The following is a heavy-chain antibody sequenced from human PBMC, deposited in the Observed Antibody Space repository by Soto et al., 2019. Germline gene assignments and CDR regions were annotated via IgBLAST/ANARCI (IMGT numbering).Heavy chain of an antibody. D-gene: IGHD5-12*01. J-gene: IGHJ5*02. Sequence: ASVKVSCKVSGYTLTELSMHWVRQAPGKGLEWMGGFDPEDGETIYAQKFQGRVTMTEDTPTDTAYMELSSLRSEDTAVYYCATERIGYSGYDYDWFDPWGQGTLVTVSS. CDR3: ATERIGYSGYDYDWFDP. CDR2: FDPEDGET. CDR1: GYTLTELS. V-gene: IGHV1-24*01.